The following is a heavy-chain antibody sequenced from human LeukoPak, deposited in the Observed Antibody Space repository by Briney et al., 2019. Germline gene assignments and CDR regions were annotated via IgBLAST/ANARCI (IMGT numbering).Heavy chain of an antibody. J-gene: IGHJ6*02. D-gene: IGHD1-26*01. CDR1: GYTFTSYY. CDR2: IIPIFDTA. Sequence: SVKVSCKASGYTFTSYYMHWVRQAPGQGLEWMGGIIPIFDTADYAQKFQGRVTITADESTSTAYMELSSLRSEDTAVFYCARISLGAIWGYYYGIDVWGQGTTVTVSS. CDR3: ARISLGAIWGYYYGIDV. V-gene: IGHV1-69*13.